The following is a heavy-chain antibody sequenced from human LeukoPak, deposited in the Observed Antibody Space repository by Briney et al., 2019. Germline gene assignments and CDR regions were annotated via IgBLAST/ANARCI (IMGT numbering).Heavy chain of an antibody. CDR1: GYTFTNYT. D-gene: IGHD3-3*01. CDR3: ARESPYDFWSGPTWGAYYYYGMDV. CDR2: IDTNTGNP. Sequence: ASVKVSCKASGYTFTNYTINWVRLAPGQGLEWMGWIDTNTGNPTYAQGFAGRFVFSLDTSVSTAYLQISSLKAEDTAVYYCARESPYDFWSGPTWGAYYYYGMDVWGQGTTVTVSS. V-gene: IGHV7-4-1*02. J-gene: IGHJ6*02.